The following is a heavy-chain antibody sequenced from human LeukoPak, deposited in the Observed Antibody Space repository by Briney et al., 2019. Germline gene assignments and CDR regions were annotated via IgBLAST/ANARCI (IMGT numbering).Heavy chain of an antibody. J-gene: IGHJ4*02. CDR1: GGSIRSDF. D-gene: IGHD3-10*01. CDR2: VYYSGST. V-gene: IGHV4-59*01. CDR3: ARLSMVRGDRFDY. Sequence: SETLSLTCTVSGGSIRSDFWSWIRQPPGKGLEWIGYVYYSGSTNYSPSLNSRVTISIDTSKNKFSLKLTSVTAADTAVYYCARLSMVRGDRFDYWGQGTLVTVSS.